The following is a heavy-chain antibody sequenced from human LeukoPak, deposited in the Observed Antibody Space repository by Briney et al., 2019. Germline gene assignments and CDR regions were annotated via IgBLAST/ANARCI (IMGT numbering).Heavy chain of an antibody. CDR3: ARGGAARLHFQN. CDR1: GGSISTYY. Sequence: SETLSLTCTVYGGSISTYYWNWIRQPPGKGLEWIGYIYHSGSTNYNPSLQSRVTISVDTSKNQFSLNLNSVTAADTAVYYCARGGAARLHFQNWGQGTLVTVSS. J-gene: IGHJ1*01. D-gene: IGHD6-6*01. CDR2: IYHSGST. V-gene: IGHV4-59*01.